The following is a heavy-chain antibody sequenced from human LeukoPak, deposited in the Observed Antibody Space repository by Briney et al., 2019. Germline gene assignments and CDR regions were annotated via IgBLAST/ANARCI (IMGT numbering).Heavy chain of an antibody. J-gene: IGHJ1*01. CDR1: GFTFSSYA. Sequence: GGSLRLSCAASGFTFSSYAMSWVRQAPEKGLEWVSTISGSGGSTYYADSVKGRFSVSRDNSKNTLYLQMNSLRAEDTAIYYCAKDRLAFSSSSSEYFQHWGQGTLVTVSS. V-gene: IGHV3-23*01. D-gene: IGHD6-6*01. CDR2: ISGSGGST. CDR3: AKDRLAFSSSSSEYFQH.